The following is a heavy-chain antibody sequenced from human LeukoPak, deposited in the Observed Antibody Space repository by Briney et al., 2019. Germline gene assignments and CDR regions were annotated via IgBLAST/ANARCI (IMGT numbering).Heavy chain of an antibody. D-gene: IGHD3-22*01. V-gene: IGHV3-21*01. CDR1: GFTFSSYS. CDR2: ISSSSSYI. CDR3: ARGRLTYYYDSSGYPFDY. J-gene: IGHJ4*02. Sequence: PGGSLRLSCAASGFTFSSYSMNWARQAPGKGLEWVSSISSSSSYIYYADSVKGRFTISRDNAKNSLYLQMNSLRAEDTAVYYCARGRLTYYYDSSGYPFDYWGQGTLVTVSS.